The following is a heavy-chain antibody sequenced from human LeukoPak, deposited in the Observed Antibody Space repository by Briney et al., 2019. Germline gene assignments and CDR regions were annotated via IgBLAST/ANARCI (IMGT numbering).Heavy chain of an antibody. CDR2: INSDGSST. Sequence: GGSLRLSCAASGFTFSSYWMHWVRPAPGKGRVWVSRINSDGSSTSYADSVKGRFTTSRDNAKNTLYLQMNSLRAEDTAVYYCARVDYYDSSGYFPPSGMDVWGQGTTVTVSS. CDR1: GFTFSSYW. CDR3: ARVDYYDSSGYFPPSGMDV. D-gene: IGHD3-22*01. V-gene: IGHV3-74*01. J-gene: IGHJ6*02.